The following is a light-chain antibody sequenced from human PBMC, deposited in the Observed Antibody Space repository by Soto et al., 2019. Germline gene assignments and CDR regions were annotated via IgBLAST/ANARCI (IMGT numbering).Light chain of an antibody. Sequence: QSVLTQPPSVSAAPGQKVTISXXXXXXXIGNNYVSWYQQLPGTAPKLLIYDNNKRPSGIPDRFSGSKSGTSATLGITGLQTGDEADYYCGTWDSSLSVVVFGGGTKLTVL. CDR3: GTWDSSLSVVV. CDR2: DNN. V-gene: IGLV1-51*01. J-gene: IGLJ2*01. CDR1: XXXIGNNY.